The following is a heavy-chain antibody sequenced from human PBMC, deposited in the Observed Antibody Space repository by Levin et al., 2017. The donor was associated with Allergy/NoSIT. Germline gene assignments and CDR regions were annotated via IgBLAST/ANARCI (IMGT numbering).Heavy chain of an antibody. J-gene: IGHJ4*02. CDR2: ISGDSNHI. V-gene: IGHV3-21*06. Sequence: GESLKISCAISGFSLSGNSMNWVRQAPGKGLEWVSYISGDSNHIHYADSVRGRFTISRHDAKNSLFLQMNSLRGEDTAVYFCVGDGGYSYWGRGTLVTVSS. CDR1: GFSLSGNS. D-gene: IGHD3-22*01. CDR3: VGDGGYSY.